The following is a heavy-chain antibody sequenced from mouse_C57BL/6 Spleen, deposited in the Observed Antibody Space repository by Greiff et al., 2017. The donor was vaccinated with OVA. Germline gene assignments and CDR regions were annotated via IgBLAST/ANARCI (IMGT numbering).Heavy chain of an antibody. CDR3: ARSVITTVVAKEY. CDR2: ILPGSGST. V-gene: IGHV1-9*01. D-gene: IGHD1-1*01. CDR1: GYTFTGYW. J-gene: IGHJ3*01. Sequence: QIQLQQSGAELMKPGASVKLSCKATGYTFTGYWIEWVKQRPGHGLEGIGEILPGSGSTNYNEKFKGKATFTADTSSNTAYMQLNSLTTEDSAIYYCARSVITTVVAKEYWGQGTLVTVSA.